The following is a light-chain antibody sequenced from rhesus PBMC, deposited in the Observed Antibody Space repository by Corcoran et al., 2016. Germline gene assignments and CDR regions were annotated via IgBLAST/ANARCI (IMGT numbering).Light chain of an antibody. CDR2: ADV. J-gene: IGLJ1*01. V-gene: IGLV3-40*01. CDR1: SIGSKT. CDR3: QVWGSTSDHFI. Sequence: SYDLTQPNSVSVSPGQTARFNWGGDSIGSKTVQWYQQKPPQAPVPVVYADVERPSGIPGRFSGSNAGDSATLTITGVEVGDEGDYYWQVWGSTSDHFIFGGGTRLTVL.